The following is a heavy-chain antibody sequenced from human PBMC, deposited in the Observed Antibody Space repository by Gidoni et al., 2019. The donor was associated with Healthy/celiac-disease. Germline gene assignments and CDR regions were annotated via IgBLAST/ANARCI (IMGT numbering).Heavy chain of an antibody. V-gene: IGHV2-26*01. CDR1: GFSLSNARMG. J-gene: IGHJ2*01. CDR3: ARAQDYGDYYWYFDL. CDR2: ICSNDEK. D-gene: IGHD4-17*01. Sequence: QVTLKESGPVLVKPTETLTLTCTVSGFSLSNARMGVSWIRQPPGKALEWLAHICSNDEKSYSTSRKSRLTISKDTSKSQVVLTMTNMDPVDTATYYCARAQDYGDYYWYFDLWGRGTLVTVSS.